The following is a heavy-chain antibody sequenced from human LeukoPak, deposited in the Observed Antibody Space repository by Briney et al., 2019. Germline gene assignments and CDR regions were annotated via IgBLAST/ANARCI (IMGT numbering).Heavy chain of an antibody. CDR3: AKTEAPITMIVVIDY. CDR2: ISGSGGST. Sequence: GGSLRLSCAASGFTFSSYAISWVRQAPGKGLEWVSAISGSGGSTYYADSVKGRFTISRDNSKNTLYLQMNSLRAEDTAVYYCAKTEAPITMIVVIDYWGQGTLVTVSS. CDR1: GFTFSSYA. D-gene: IGHD3-22*01. V-gene: IGHV3-23*01. J-gene: IGHJ4*02.